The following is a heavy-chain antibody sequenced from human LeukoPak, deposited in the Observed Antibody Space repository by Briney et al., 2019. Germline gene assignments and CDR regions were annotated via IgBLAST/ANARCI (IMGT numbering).Heavy chain of an antibody. V-gene: IGHV4-61*02. Sequence: SETLSLTCTVSGGSISSGSYYWSWIRQPAGKGLEWIGRIYTSGSTNYNPSLKSRVTISVDTSKNQFSLKLSSVTAADTAVYYCARDVPCYYDSSGGAFDIWGQGTMVTVSS. CDR2: IYTSGST. CDR1: GGSISSGSYY. CDR3: ARDVPCYYDSSGGAFDI. J-gene: IGHJ3*02. D-gene: IGHD3-22*01.